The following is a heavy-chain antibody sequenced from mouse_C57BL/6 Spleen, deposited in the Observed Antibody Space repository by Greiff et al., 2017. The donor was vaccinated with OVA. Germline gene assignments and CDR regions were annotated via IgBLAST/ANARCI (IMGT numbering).Heavy chain of an antibody. V-gene: IGHV5-4*01. J-gene: IGHJ1*03. CDR3: ARDNYGSSEYFDV. D-gene: IGHD1-1*01. CDR2: ISDGGSYT. CDR1: GFTFSSYA. Sequence: EVKVVESGGGLVKPGGSLKLSCAASGFTFSSYAMSWVRQTPEKRLEWVATISDGGSYTYYPDNVKGRFTISRDNAKNNLYLQMSHLKSEDTAMYYCARDNYGSSEYFDVWGTGTTVTVSS.